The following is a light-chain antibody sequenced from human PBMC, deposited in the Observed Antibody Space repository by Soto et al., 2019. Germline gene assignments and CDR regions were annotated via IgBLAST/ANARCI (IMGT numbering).Light chain of an antibody. V-gene: IGKV3-20*01. CDR3: QQYDTSPPIN. Sequence: IVLRHSPGTLSLSPGKRATLSFRASQSISSSYLAWYQQRPGQAPRLLIYGASSRATGIPDRFSGSGSGTEFTLTISRLEPEDFAVYYCQQYDTSPPINFGQGTRLEI. CDR1: QSISSSY. CDR2: GAS. J-gene: IGKJ5*01.